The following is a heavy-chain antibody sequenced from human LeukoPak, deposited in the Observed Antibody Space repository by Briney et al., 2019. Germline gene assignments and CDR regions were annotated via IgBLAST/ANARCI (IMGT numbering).Heavy chain of an antibody. V-gene: IGHV3-23*01. J-gene: IGHJ4*02. D-gene: IGHD6-13*01. CDR1: RFTFNRFG. Sequence: PGGSLRLSCATSRFTFNRFGMHWVRQAPGKGLEWVATVSGSGDRMYHADSVKGRFTISRDNSKNTIYLQMNSLRAEDTALYYCAKAAAAPGFDFWGQGTLVTVSS. CDR3: AKAAAAPGFDF. CDR2: VSGSGDRM.